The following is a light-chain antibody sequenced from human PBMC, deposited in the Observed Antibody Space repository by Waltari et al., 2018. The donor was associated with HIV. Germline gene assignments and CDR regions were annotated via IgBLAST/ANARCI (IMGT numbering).Light chain of an antibody. Sequence: DIQITQSPSSLPASVRHRVIIPCRASQAIANYLNWYQQKPGKAPKVLIYAASSLESGVPSRLSGSGFGTDFTLTITALQPEDFGTYYCQQSYSTPPYTFGPGTKLEI. J-gene: IGKJ2*01. CDR1: QAIANY. V-gene: IGKV1-39*01. CDR3: QQSYSTPPYT. CDR2: AAS.